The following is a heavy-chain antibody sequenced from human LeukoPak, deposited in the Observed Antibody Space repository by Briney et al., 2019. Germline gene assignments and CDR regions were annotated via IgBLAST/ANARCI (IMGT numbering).Heavy chain of an antibody. CDR3: AKARKEYYYGSGSYYTGAFDI. J-gene: IGHJ3*02. Sequence: PGGSLRLSCAASGFTFSSYWMSWVRQAPGKGLEWVANIKQDGSEKYYVDSVKGRFTISRDNSKNTLYLQMNSLRAEDTAVYYCAKARKEYYYGSGSYYTGAFDIWGQGTMVTVSS. CDR2: IKQDGSEK. V-gene: IGHV3-7*03. CDR1: GFTFSSYW. D-gene: IGHD3-10*01.